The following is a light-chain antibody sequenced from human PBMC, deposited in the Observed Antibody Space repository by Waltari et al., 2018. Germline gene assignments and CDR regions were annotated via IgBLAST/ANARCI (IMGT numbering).Light chain of an antibody. CDR1: QHLLSY. V-gene: IGKV1-39*01. J-gene: IGKJ1*01. CDR2: SAS. CDR3: QQSYSAPRT. Sequence: DIQMTQSPSSLSASVGDRFTITCRASQHLLSYLNWFQQTPGKAPGLLIFSASALQSGVPSRFSGSGSGTNFTLTISSLRPEDFATYYCQQSYSAPRTFGQGTKVDFK.